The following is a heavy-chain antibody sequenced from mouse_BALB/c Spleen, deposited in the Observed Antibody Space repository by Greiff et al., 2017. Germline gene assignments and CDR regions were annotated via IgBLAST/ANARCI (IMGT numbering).Heavy chain of an antibody. CDR2: ISDGGSYT. CDR1: GFTFSDYY. Sequence: EVMLVESGGGLVKPGGSLKLSCAASGFTFSDYYMYWVRQTPEKRLEWVATISDGGSYTYYPDSVKGRFTISRDNAKNNLYLQMSSLKSEDTAMYDCARDASYYRYGGWFAYWGQGTLVTVSA. V-gene: IGHV5-4*02. J-gene: IGHJ3*01. D-gene: IGHD2-14*01. CDR3: ARDASYYRYGGWFAY.